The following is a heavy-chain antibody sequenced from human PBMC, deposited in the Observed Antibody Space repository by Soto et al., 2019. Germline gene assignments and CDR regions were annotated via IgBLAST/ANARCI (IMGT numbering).Heavy chain of an antibody. CDR2: INAGNGNT. J-gene: IGHJ4*02. D-gene: IGHD3-16*01. CDR1: GYTFTSYA. CDR3: ARDRGLGFSDY. Sequence: ASVKVSCKASGYTFTSYAMYWVRQAPGQRLEWMGWINAGNGNTKYSQKFQGRVTITRDTSASTAYMELSSLRSEDTALYYCARDRGLGFSDYGGQGPLVPVSS. V-gene: IGHV1-3*01.